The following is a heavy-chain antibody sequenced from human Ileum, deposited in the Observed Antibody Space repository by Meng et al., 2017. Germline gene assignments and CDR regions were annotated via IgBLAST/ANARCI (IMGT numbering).Heavy chain of an antibody. CDR1: GYTFTSYG. CDR3: ARVSPAAMGSIGWFDP. Sequence: QGAVVQAGAGVKKPGASVKVSCKAAGYTFTSYGISWVRQAPGQGLEWMGWSSAYNGNTNYAQKLQGRVTMTTDTSTSTAYMELRSLRSDDTAVYYCARVSPAAMGSIGWFDPWGQGTLVTVSS. CDR2: SSAYNGNT. J-gene: IGHJ5*02. D-gene: IGHD2-2*01. V-gene: IGHV1-18*01.